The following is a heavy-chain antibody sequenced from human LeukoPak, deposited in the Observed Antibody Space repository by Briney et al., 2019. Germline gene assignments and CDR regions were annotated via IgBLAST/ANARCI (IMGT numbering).Heavy chain of an antibody. CDR1: GFTFTSYS. V-gene: IGHV3-64D*09. J-gene: IGHJ5*01. CDR2: INDNGGST. Sequence: GGSLRLSCSASGFTFTSYSMHWVRQAPAKGLEYVSAINDNGGSTYYGDSVKGRFPISRDNSKNTLYLQMSSLRGDDTAIYYCVSRTSSGWYDFWGQGTLVIVSS. CDR3: VSRTSSGWYDF. D-gene: IGHD6-19*01.